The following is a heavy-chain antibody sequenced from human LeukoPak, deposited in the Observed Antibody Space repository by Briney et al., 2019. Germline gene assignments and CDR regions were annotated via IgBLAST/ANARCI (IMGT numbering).Heavy chain of an antibody. Sequence: SETLSLTCTVSGGSISSSSYYWGWIRQPPGKGLEWIGSIYYSGSTYYNPSLKSRVTISVDTSKNQFSLKLSSVTAADTVVYYCARPGMIQDTAMVTYDYWGQGTLVTVSS. V-gene: IGHV4-39*01. D-gene: IGHD5-18*01. CDR2: IYYSGST. CDR1: GGSISSSSYY. J-gene: IGHJ4*02. CDR3: ARPGMIQDTAMVTYDY.